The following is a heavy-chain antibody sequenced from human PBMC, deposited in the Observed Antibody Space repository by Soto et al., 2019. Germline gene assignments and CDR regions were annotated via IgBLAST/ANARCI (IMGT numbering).Heavy chain of an antibody. V-gene: IGHV3-23*01. J-gene: IGHJ4*02. CDR1: GFTFSSYA. CDR3: AKEGSYGDYVAYYFDY. Sequence: PGGSLRLSCAASGFTFSSYAMSWVRQAPWKGLEWVSAISGSGGSTYYADSVKGRFTISRDNSKNTLYLQMNSLRAEDTAVYYCAKEGSYGDYVAYYFDYWGKGPLVTVSS. CDR2: ISGSGGST. D-gene: IGHD4-17*01.